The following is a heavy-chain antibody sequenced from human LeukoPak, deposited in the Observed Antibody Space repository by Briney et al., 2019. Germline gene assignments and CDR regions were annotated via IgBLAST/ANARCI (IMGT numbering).Heavy chain of an antibody. D-gene: IGHD2-21*01. Sequence: PGGSLRLSCAGSGFNFTNFAINWVRQAPGKGLEWVAFISGSGGTMNYAGSVKGRFTISRDKSNNMVYQQMSSLRPDDTAKYFCARDSSYSLWALFDPWGQGILVTVSS. CDR2: ISGSGGTM. V-gene: IGHV3-23*01. CDR1: GFNFTNFA. CDR3: ARDSSYSLWALFDP. J-gene: IGHJ5*02.